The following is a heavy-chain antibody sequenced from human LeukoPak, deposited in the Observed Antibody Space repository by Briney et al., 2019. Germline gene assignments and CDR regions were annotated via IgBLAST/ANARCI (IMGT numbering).Heavy chain of an antibody. Sequence: SETPSLTCTVSGGSISSYYWSWIRQPPGKGLEWIGYIYYSGSTNYNPSLKSRVTISVDTPKNQFSLKLSSVTAADTAVYYCAREKVPYDFSYYMDVWGKGTTVTVSS. CDR2: IYYSGST. CDR1: GGSISSYY. D-gene: IGHD3-3*01. J-gene: IGHJ6*03. CDR3: AREKVPYDFSYYMDV. V-gene: IGHV4-59*01.